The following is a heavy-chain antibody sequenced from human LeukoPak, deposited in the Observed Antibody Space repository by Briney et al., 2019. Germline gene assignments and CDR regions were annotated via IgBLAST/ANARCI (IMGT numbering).Heavy chain of an antibody. CDR2: ISWNSGSI. Sequence: GGSLRLSCAASGFTFDDYAMHWVRQAPGKGLERVSGISWNSGSIGYADSVKGRFTISRDNAKNSLYLQMNSLRAEDTALYYCAKDNWAAAGSLDYWGQGTLVTVSS. CDR1: GFTFDDYA. V-gene: IGHV3-9*01. D-gene: IGHD6-13*01. CDR3: AKDNWAAAGSLDY. J-gene: IGHJ4*02.